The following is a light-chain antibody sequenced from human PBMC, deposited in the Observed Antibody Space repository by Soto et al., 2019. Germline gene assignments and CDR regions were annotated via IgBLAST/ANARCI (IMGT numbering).Light chain of an antibody. CDR2: DAS. V-gene: IGKV3-15*01. CDR1: QSVSSY. J-gene: IGKJ1*01. CDR3: QQYNSWPET. Sequence: EILFTQSPGTLSLSPGERATLSCRASQSVSSYLAWYQQKPGQAPRLLIYDASTRATGIPARFSGSGSGTEFTLTISSLQSEDFAVYYCQQYNSWPETFGQGTKVDIK.